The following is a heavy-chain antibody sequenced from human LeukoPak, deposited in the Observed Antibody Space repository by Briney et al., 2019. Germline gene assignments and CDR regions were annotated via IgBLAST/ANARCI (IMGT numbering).Heavy chain of an antibody. V-gene: IGHV3-23*01. J-gene: IGHJ5*02. D-gene: IGHD4-17*01. Sequence: PGGSLRLSCEASGFTFSSNAMSWVRQAAGKGLEWVSAISDSGGSTYNADSVKGRFTISRDNSKNTLYLQMNSLRAEDTAVYYCAKDTHDYGNYNWFDPWGQGTLVTVSS. CDR2: ISDSGGST. CDR1: GFTFSSNA. CDR3: AKDTHDYGNYNWFDP.